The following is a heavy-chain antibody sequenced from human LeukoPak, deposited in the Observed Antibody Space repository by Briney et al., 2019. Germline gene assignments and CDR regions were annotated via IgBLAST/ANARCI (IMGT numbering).Heavy chain of an antibody. J-gene: IGHJ4*02. CDR2: ISSSGSTI. V-gene: IGHV3-11*01. Sequence: GGSLRLSCAASGFTFSDYYMSWIRQAPGKGLEWVSCISSSGSTIYYADSVKGRFTISRDNAKNSLYLQMNSLRAEDTAVYYCARDSKGYSSSWYDYWGQGTLVTVSS. D-gene: IGHD6-13*01. CDR1: GFTFSDYY. CDR3: ARDSKGYSSSWYDY.